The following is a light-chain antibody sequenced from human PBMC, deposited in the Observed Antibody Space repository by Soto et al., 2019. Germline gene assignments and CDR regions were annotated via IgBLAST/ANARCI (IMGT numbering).Light chain of an antibody. J-gene: IGKJ2*01. CDR2: LAS. CDR1: QSLLHRNGYSS. CDR3: MQALQTPYS. V-gene: IGKV2-28*01. Sequence: DIVMTQSPLSLPVSPGEPASISCRSSQSLLHRNGYSSLDWYLQKPGQSPRLLIFLASTRASGVPDKVSASGSGTVFTLKISRVEAEDVGIYYCMQALQTPYSFRQGTKLEI.